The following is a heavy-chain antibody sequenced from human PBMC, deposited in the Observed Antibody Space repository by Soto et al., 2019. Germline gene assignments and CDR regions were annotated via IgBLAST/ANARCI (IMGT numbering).Heavy chain of an antibody. CDR2: ISYTGSA. Sequence: SETLSLTCSVSGGSIRGSYCSWIRQPPEKGLEWIASISYTGSATHNPSLKSRVSVSVDTTENQCSLKLTSVTAADTAAYYCATGGGWLQNSNLRGLYFDYWGQGALVTVSS. CDR3: ATGGGWLQNSNLRGLYFDY. D-gene: IGHD6-19*01. V-gene: IGHV4-59*01. CDR1: GGSIRGSY. J-gene: IGHJ4*02.